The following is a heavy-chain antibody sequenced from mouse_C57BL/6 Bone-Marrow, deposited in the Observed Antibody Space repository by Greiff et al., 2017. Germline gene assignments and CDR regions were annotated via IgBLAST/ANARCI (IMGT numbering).Heavy chain of an antibody. CDR2: IYPGDGGT. CDR3: ARSRGRLLRSLFAY. D-gene: IGHD2-3*01. CDR1: GYAFSSSW. V-gene: IGHV1-82*01. Sequence: VQLQQSGPELVKPGASVKISCKASGYAFSSSWMTWVKQRPGKGLEWIGRIYPGDGGTNYNGKFKGKATLTADKSSSTAYMQLSSLTSEDSAVYFCARSRGRLLRSLFAYWGQGTLVTVSA. J-gene: IGHJ3*01.